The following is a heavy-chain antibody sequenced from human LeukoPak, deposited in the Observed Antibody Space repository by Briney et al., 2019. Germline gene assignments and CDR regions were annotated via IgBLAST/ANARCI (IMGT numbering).Heavy chain of an antibody. V-gene: IGHV1-69*13. J-gene: IGHJ6*02. Sequence: SVKVSCKASGGTFSSYAISWVRQAPGQGLEWMGGIIPTFGTANYAQKFQGRVTITADESTSTAYMELSSLRSEDTAVYYCARLGYCSGGSCYYYYYGMDVWGQGTTVTVSS. CDR2: IIPTFGTA. D-gene: IGHD2-15*01. CDR1: GGTFSSYA. CDR3: ARLGYCSGGSCYYYYYGMDV.